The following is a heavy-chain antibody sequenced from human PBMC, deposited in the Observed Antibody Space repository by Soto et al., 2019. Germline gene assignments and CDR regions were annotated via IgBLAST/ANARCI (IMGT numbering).Heavy chain of an antibody. J-gene: IGHJ6*02. D-gene: IGHD6-13*01. Sequence: ASVKVSCKASGYTVTNYGISWVRQAPGQGLEWMGWISAYNGNTNYAQKLQGRVTMTTDTSTSTAYMELRSLRSDDTAVYYCARHLYPQQLVRVYYYYGMDVWGQGTTVTVSS. V-gene: IGHV1-18*01. CDR3: ARHLYPQQLVRVYYYYGMDV. CDR2: ISAYNGNT. CDR1: GYTVTNYG.